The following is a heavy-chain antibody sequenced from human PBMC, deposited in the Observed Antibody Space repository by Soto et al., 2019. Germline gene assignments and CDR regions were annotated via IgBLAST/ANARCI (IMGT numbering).Heavy chain of an antibody. Sequence: LRLSCAASGFTFSSYGMHWVRQAPGKGLEWVAVISYDGSNKYYADSVKGRFTISRDNSKNTLYLQMNSLRAEDTAVYYCAKARTYGYSGYAFDYWGQGTLVTVSS. CDR3: AKARTYGYSGYAFDY. V-gene: IGHV3-30*18. J-gene: IGHJ4*02. CDR2: ISYDGSNK. D-gene: IGHD5-12*01. CDR1: GFTFSSYG.